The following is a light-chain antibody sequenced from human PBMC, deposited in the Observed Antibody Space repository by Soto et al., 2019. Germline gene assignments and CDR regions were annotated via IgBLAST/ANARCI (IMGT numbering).Light chain of an antibody. J-gene: IGLJ2*01. CDR1: SSDVGGYNY. CDR3: SSYTSSTTII. V-gene: IGLV2-14*01. Sequence: QSVLTQPASVSGSPGQSITISCTGTSSDVGGYNYVSWYPQHPGKAPKLMIYDVSNRPSGVSYRFSGSKSGNTASLTISGLQAEDEADYYCSSYTSSTTIIFGGGTQLTVL. CDR2: DVS.